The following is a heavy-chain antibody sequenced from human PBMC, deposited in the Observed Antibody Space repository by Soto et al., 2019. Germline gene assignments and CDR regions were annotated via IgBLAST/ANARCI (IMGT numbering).Heavy chain of an antibody. V-gene: IGHV3-49*03. Sequence: GGSLRLSCTASGFTFGDYAMSWFRQAPGKGLEWVGFIRSKAYGGTTEYAASVKGRFTISRDDSKSTAYLQMNSLKTEDTAVYYCTRRLISIVGATGALDYWGQGTLVTVSS. D-gene: IGHD1-26*01. CDR3: TRRLISIVGATGALDY. CDR2: IRSKAYGGTT. J-gene: IGHJ4*02. CDR1: GFTFGDYA.